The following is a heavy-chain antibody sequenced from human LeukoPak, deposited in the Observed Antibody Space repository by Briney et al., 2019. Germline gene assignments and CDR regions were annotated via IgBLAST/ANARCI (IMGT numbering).Heavy chain of an antibody. Sequence: SETLSLTCTVSGGSISSDSYNWGWIRQPPGKGLEWIGSISYIGSTYYNPSLKSRVTISVDTSKNKFSLKLSSVTAADTALYYCARTGGSFYFYYYMDVWGKGTTVTVSS. D-gene: IGHD1-26*01. CDR2: ISYIGST. V-gene: IGHV4-39*07. CDR3: ARTGGSFYFYYYMDV. CDR1: GGSISSDSYN. J-gene: IGHJ6*03.